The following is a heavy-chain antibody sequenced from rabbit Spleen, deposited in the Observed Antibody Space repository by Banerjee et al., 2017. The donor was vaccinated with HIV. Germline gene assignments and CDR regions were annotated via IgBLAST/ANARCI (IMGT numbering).Heavy chain of an antibody. CDR1: GFSFSNGYY. CDR2: IGTGTGTT. V-gene: IGHV1S45*01. J-gene: IGHJ4*01. CDR3: ASAYSDIYFNL. D-gene: IGHD6-1*01. Sequence: QEQLVESGGGLVKPGASLTLTCKASGFSFSNGYYVSWVRQAPGKGLEWIGCIGTGTGTTYYATWAKGRFTISKTSSTTVTLQMTSLTAADTATYFCASAYSDIYFNLWGPGTLVTVS.